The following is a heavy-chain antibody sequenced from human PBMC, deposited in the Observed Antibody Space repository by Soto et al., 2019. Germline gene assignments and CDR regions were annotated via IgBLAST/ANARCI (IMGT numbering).Heavy chain of an antibody. CDR2: FSAYGGST. Sequence: EVQLLESGGGLVQPGGSLRLSCAASGFTFSNYAMSWVRQAPGKGLEWVSTFSAYGGSTYYADSVRGRFTISRDNSKNTLYLQMNSLRAEDTAVYYCAKDGYCSNGGCHFDSWGQGTLVTASS. V-gene: IGHV3-23*01. CDR1: GFTFSNYA. J-gene: IGHJ4*02. CDR3: AKDGYCSNGGCHFDS. D-gene: IGHD2-8*01.